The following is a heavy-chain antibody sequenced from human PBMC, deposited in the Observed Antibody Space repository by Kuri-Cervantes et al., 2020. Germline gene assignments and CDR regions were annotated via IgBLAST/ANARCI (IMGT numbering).Heavy chain of an antibody. D-gene: IGHD1-26*01. CDR3: ATERGSGSFRSTYAFDI. J-gene: IGHJ3*02. CDR2: IIPIFGTA. CDR1: GGTFSSYA. Sequence: SVKVSCKASGGTFSSYAISWVRQAPGQGLEWMGGIIPIFGTANYAQKFQGRVAITADESTSTAYMELSSLRSEDTAVYYCATERGSGSFRSTYAFDIWGQGTMVTVSS. V-gene: IGHV1-69*13.